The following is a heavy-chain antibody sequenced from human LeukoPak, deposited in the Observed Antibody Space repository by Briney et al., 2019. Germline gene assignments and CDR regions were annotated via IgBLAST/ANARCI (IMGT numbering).Heavy chain of an antibody. Sequence: GGSLRLSCAASGFTFSSYAMHWVRQAPGKGLEWVAVISYDGSNKYYADSVKGRFTISRGNSKNTLYLQMNSLRAEDTAVYYCAREVSGENYYGSGSRPPAPPDDYWGQGTLVTVSS. CDR3: AREVSGENYYGSGSRPPAPPDDY. J-gene: IGHJ4*02. CDR2: ISYDGSNK. V-gene: IGHV3-30-3*01. D-gene: IGHD3-10*01. CDR1: GFTFSSYA.